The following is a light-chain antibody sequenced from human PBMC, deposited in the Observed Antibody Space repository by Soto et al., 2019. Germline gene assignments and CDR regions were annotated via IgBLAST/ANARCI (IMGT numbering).Light chain of an antibody. CDR3: QPCDKLVT. CDR2: DAS. J-gene: IGKJ4*01. CDR1: QDIRNY. V-gene: IGKV1-33*01. Sequence: EIEMTLSPSSLSASVRDRVTITCQASQDIRNYLNWYQQKPGKAPKLLIYDASTLETGVPSRFSGSGSGTEFTFTISSLQPEDIATYYCQPCDKLVTFGGGTKVDIK.